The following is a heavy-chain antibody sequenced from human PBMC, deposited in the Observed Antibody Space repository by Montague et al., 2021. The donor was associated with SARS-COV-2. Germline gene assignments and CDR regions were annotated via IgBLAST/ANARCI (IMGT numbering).Heavy chain of an antibody. CDR3: AASGWRGYCNRFHH. CDR1: GVSITSGGYC. Sequence: TLSLTCTVSGVSITSGGYCWYWIRQPPGKGLEYIGAISYSGSTYYKPSLTSRVSISMDTSKNAFSLSLHSVTAADTAVYFCAASGWRGYCNRFHHCGRGSLVTVSS. D-gene: IGHD3-9*01. J-gene: IGHJ4*02. CDR2: ISYSGST. V-gene: IGHV4-31*03.